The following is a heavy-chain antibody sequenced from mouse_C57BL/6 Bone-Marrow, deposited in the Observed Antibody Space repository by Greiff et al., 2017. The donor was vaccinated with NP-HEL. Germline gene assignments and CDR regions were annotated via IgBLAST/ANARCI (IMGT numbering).Heavy chain of an antibody. CDR2: ISSGRSTI. D-gene: IGHD2-3*01. V-gene: IGHV5-17*01. CDR3: AREIYDGYFDY. J-gene: IGHJ2*01. CDR1: GFTFSDYG. Sequence: EVMLVESGGGLVKPGGSLKLSCAASGFTFSDYGMHWVRQAPEKGLEWVAYISSGRSTIYYADTVKGRFTISRDNAKNTLFLQMTSLRSEDTAMYYCAREIYDGYFDYWGQGTTLTVSS.